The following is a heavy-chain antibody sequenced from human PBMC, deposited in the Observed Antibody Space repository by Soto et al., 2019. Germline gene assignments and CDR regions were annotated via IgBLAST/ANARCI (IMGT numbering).Heavy chain of an antibody. Sequence: GGSLRLSCAASGFTFSSYAMHWVRQAPGKGLEWVAVISYDGSNKYYADSVKGRFTISRDNSKNTLYLQMNSLRAEDTAVYYCARDSPRGYSVDYWGQGTLVTVSS. J-gene: IGHJ4*02. D-gene: IGHD5-18*01. CDR2: ISYDGSNK. CDR1: GFTFSSYA. V-gene: IGHV3-30-3*01. CDR3: ARDSPRGYSVDY.